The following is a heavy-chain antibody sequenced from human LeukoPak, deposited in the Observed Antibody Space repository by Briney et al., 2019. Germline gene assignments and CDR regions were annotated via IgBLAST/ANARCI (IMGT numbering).Heavy chain of an antibody. D-gene: IGHD3-9*01. V-gene: IGHV1-18*01. CDR2: ISAYNGNT. Sequence: ASVKVSCKASGYTFTSYGISWVRQAPGQGLEWMGWISAYNGNTNYAQKLQGRVTMTTDTSTSTAYMELRSLRSDHTPVYYCARSYDYDILTGYEYYFDYWGQGTLVTVSS. J-gene: IGHJ4*02. CDR3: ARSYDYDILTGYEYYFDY. CDR1: GYTFTSYG.